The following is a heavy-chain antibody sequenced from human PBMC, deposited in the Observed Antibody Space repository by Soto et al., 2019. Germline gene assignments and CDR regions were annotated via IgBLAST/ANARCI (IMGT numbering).Heavy chain of an antibody. CDR1: GSPSVNTS. D-gene: IGHD2-8*01. V-gene: IGHV3-72*01. CDR2: LENKGNSYRT. Sequence: EVQLVESGEALSSLEGPWSSSGAPLGSPSVNTSWTGSAQPQGRGWSGLAVLENKGNSYRTPYAASVKGRFTISRDDSRTSLSLQMNSLKTEDTAVYYCVRVRIYADESGRPFDIWGQGTVVTVSS. J-gene: IGHJ3*02. CDR3: VRVRIYADESGRPFDI.